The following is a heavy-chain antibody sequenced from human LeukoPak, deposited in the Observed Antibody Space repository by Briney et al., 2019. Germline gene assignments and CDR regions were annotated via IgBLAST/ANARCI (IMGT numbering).Heavy chain of an antibody. V-gene: IGHV4-30-2*01. CDR2: IYHSGST. J-gene: IGHJ4*02. CDR3: ARGVPAAIDY. D-gene: IGHD2-2*01. CDR1: GGSFSGYS. Sequence: SETLSLTCAVYGGSFSGYSWSWIRQPPGKGLEWIGYIYHSGSTYYNPSLKSRVTISVDRSKNQFSLKLSSVTAADTAVYYCARGVPAAIDYWGQGTLVTVSS.